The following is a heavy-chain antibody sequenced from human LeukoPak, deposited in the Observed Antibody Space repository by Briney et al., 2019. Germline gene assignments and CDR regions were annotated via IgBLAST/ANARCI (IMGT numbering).Heavy chain of an antibody. CDR1: GYTFTGYH. CDR2: INPNSGGT. D-gene: IGHD1-26*01. V-gene: IGHV1-2*02. Sequence: ASVKVSCKSSGYTFTGYHMHWVRQAPGQGLEWMGWINPNSGGTNYAQKFQGRVTMTRDTSISTAYMELSRLRSDDTAVYYCARGREWELLGDYWGQGTLVTVSS. J-gene: IGHJ4*02. CDR3: ARGREWELLGDY.